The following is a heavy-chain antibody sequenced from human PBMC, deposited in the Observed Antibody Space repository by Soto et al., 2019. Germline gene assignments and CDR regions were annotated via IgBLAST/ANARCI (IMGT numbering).Heavy chain of an antibody. CDR3: GVTVSSTYYDFWSGNFDY. D-gene: IGHD3-3*01. CDR2: ISGSGGST. Sequence: EVQLLESGGGLVQPGGSLRLSCAASGFTFSSYAMSWVHQAPGKGLEWVSAISGSGGSTYYADSVKGRFTISRDNSKNTLYLQMNSLRAEDTAVYYCGVTVSSTYYDFWSGNFDYWGQGTLVTVSS. CDR1: GFTFSSYA. J-gene: IGHJ4*02. V-gene: IGHV3-23*01.